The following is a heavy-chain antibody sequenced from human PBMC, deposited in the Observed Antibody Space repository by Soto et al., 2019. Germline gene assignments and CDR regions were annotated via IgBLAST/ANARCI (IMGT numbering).Heavy chain of an antibody. D-gene: IGHD3-22*01. V-gene: IGHV1-18*01. CDR2: ISAYNGGT. CDR3: ARERAISIVVYRGGMDV. Sequence: QVPLVQSGAEVKKPGASVKVSCKASGYTFTSYGISWVRQAPGQGLEWMGWISAYNGGTNYAQKFQGRVTMTRDTSISTAYMELSRVRSDDTAVYYCARERAISIVVYRGGMDVWGQGTTVTVSS. J-gene: IGHJ6*02. CDR1: GYTFTSYG.